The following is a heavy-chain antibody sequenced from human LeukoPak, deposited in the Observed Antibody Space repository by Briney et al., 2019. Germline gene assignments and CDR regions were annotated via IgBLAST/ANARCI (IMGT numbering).Heavy chain of an antibody. CDR1: GYTFTSYD. Sequence: GASVTVSCKASGYTFTSYDINWVRQAAGQGLEWMGWMNPNSGNTGYAQKFQGRVTITRNTSISTAYMELSSLRSEDTAVYYCARGVELISSGTSQDLDYWGQGTLVTVSS. V-gene: IGHV1-8*03. CDR2: MNPNSGNT. J-gene: IGHJ4*02. CDR3: ARGVELISSGTSQDLDY. D-gene: IGHD1-7*01.